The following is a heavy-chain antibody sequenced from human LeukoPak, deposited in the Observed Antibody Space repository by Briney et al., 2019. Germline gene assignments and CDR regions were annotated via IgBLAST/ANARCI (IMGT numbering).Heavy chain of an antibody. CDR1: GYTFTSYG. D-gene: IGHD3-22*01. Sequence: ASVKVSCKASGYTFTSYGISWVRQAPGQGLEWMGWISAYNGNTNYAQRLQGRVTMTTDTSTSTAYMELRSLRSDDTAVYYCARYEPYDSTPLGAFDIWGQGTMVTVSS. CDR3: ARYEPYDSTPLGAFDI. J-gene: IGHJ3*02. CDR2: ISAYNGNT. V-gene: IGHV1-18*01.